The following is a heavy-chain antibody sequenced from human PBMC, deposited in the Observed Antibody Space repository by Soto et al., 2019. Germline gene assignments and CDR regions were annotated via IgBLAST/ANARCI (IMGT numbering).Heavy chain of an antibody. D-gene: IGHD2-21*01. CDR2: FNTANGRT. CDR3: ARDISLRQTYYGMDV. V-gene: IGHV1-46*01. CDR1: GYRFISYY. J-gene: IGHJ6*02. Sequence: ASVKVSCKASGYRFISYYVHWVRQATGQGLEWIAGFNTANGRTTYAETFHGRITITTDTSTSTLFMQLSSLRSEDTDAYFCARDISLRQTYYGMDVCGQGTTVTVSS.